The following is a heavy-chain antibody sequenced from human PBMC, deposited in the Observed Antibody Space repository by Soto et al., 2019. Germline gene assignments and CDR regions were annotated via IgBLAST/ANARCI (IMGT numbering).Heavy chain of an antibody. CDR3: ARGSGSYWAYYYYYGMDV. CDR1: GYTFTRYD. CDR2: MNPNSGNT. V-gene: IGHV1-8*01. Sequence: VKVSGTASGYTFTRYDITWVRQATGQGLEWMGWMNPNSGNTGYAQKFQGRVTMTRNTSISTAYMELSSLRSEDTAVYYCARGSGSYWAYYYYYGMDVWGQGTTVTGSS. J-gene: IGHJ6*02. D-gene: IGHD1-26*01.